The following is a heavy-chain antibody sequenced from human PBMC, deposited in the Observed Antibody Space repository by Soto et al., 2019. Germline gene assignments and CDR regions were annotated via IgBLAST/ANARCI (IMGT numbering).Heavy chain of an antibody. J-gene: IGHJ4*02. V-gene: IGHV1-18*04. Sequence: ASVKVSCKASGYTFTSYGLNWVRQAPGQGLEWMGWISAYNDNTCYAQKVQGRVILTIDTSTSTGSMELRSLISDDTAVYYCARGQIQSDFDYWGQGSLVTVSS. CDR2: ISAYNDNT. D-gene: IGHD3-3*01. CDR3: ARGQIQSDFDY. CDR1: GYTFTSYG.